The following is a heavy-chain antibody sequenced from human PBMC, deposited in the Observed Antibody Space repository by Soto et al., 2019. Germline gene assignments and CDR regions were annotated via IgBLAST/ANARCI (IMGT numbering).Heavy chain of an antibody. CDR3: ATEYYYGSGSRGWFDT. CDR2: FDPEDGET. J-gene: IGHJ5*02. V-gene: IGHV1-24*01. CDR1: GYTLTELS. D-gene: IGHD3-10*01. Sequence: ASVKVSCKVSGYTLTELSMHWVRQAPGKGLEWMGGFDPEDGETIYAQKFQGRVTMTEDTSTDTAYMELSSLRSEDTAVYYCATEYYYGSGSRGWFDTWGQGTLVTVSS.